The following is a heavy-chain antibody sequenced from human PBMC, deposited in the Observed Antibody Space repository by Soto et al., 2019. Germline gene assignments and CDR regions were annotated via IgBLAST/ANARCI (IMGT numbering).Heavy chain of an antibody. CDR1: GGSFSGYY. Sequence: QVQLQQWGAGLLKPSETLSLTCAVYGGSFSGYYWSWIRQPPGKGLEWIGEINHSGSTNYNPSLKCRVTISVDTSKNQFSLKLSSVTAADTAVYYCARLVIAAAGNVWGQGTLVTVSS. V-gene: IGHV4-34*01. D-gene: IGHD6-13*01. CDR3: ARLVIAAAGNV. CDR2: INHSGST. J-gene: IGHJ4*02.